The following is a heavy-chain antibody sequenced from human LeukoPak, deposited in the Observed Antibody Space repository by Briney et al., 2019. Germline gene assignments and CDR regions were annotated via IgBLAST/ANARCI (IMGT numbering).Heavy chain of an antibody. CDR3: AREGGAYSGWNAFDI. CDR2: IYYSGST. J-gene: IGHJ3*02. V-gene: IGHV4-61*01. CDR1: GGSISSSSYY. Sequence: SETLSLTCTVSGGSISSSSYYWGWIRQPPGKGLEWIGYIYYSGSTNYNPSLKSRVTISVDTSKNQFSLKLSSVTAADTAVYYCAREGGAYSGWNAFDIWGQGTMVTVSS. D-gene: IGHD1-26*01.